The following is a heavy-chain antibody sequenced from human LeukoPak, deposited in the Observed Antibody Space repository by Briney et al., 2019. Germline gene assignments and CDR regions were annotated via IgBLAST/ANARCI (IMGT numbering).Heavy chain of an antibody. V-gene: IGHV3-48*03. CDR3: ARDGGSGILE. D-gene: IGHD3-10*01. CDR2: ISSNGGPI. Sequence: GGALRLSCAASGFTFSSYEMNWVRQAPGKGVEWVSYISSNGGPIFYADSVKGRFTISRDNDKNSLSLLMNSLRAEDTAVYYCARDGGSGILEWGQGTLVSV. CDR1: GFTFSSYE. J-gene: IGHJ4*02.